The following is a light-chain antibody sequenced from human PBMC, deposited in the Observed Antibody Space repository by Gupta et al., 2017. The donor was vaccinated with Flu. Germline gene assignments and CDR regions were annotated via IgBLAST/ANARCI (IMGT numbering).Light chain of an antibody. CDR3: QVWDNPSDHVI. J-gene: IGLJ2*01. CDR1: DIVSKS. CDR2: DDS. V-gene: IGLV3-21*02. Sequence: SYVVTQTPSVSLAPGQTARMTCGGSDIVSKSVHWYQQRPGQAPLLVIYDDSERPSGIPERFSGSNSGNTATLTISRVEAGDEADYYCQVWDNPSDHVIFGGGTKLAVL.